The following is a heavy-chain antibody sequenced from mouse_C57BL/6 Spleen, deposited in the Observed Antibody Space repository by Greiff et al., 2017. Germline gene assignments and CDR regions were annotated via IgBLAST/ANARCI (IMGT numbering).Heavy chain of an antibody. D-gene: IGHD1-1*01. J-gene: IGHJ4*01. CDR2: IYPGDGDT. V-gene: IGHV1-82*01. Sequence: LQESGPELVKPGASVKISCKASGYAFSSSWMNWVKQRPGKGLEWIGRIYPGDGDTNYNGKFKGKATLTADKSSSTAYMQLSSLTSEDSAVYFCARDYYGSSLYYYAMDYWGQGTSVTVSS. CDR3: ARDYYGSSLYYYAMDY. CDR1: GYAFSSSW.